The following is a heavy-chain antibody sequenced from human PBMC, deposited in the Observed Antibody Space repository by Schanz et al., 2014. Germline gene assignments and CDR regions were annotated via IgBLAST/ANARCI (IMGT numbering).Heavy chain of an antibody. Sequence: EVQLVESGGGLVKPGGSLRLSCAASGFSFSDYSINWVRQAPGKGLEWVANINQDGSEKYYVDSVKGRFTISRDNAKNSLYLQMNGLRAEDTAVFYCARDGAELYYFDDWGQGTLVTVSS. J-gene: IGHJ4*02. CDR3: ARDGAELYYFDD. V-gene: IGHV3-7*01. D-gene: IGHD1-1*01. CDR1: GFSFSDYS. CDR2: INQDGSEK.